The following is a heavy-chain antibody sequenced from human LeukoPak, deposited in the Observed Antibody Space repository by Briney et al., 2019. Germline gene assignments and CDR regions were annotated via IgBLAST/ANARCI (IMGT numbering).Heavy chain of an antibody. V-gene: IGHV3-23*01. CDR1: GFTFSSYA. J-gene: IGHJ1*01. CDR2: ISGSGGST. D-gene: IGHD2-8*01. Sequence: PGGSLRLSCAASGFTFSSYAMSWVRQAPGKGLEWVSAISGSGGSTYYADSVKGRFTISRDNSKNTLYLQMNSLRAEDTAVYYCAKKVFGCTNGVCYTGHFQHWGQGTLVTVSS. CDR3: AKKVFGCTNGVCYTGHFQH.